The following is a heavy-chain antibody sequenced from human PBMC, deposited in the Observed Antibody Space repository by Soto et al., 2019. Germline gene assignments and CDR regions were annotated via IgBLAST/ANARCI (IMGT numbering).Heavy chain of an antibody. V-gene: IGHV4-59*03. J-gene: IGHJ4*02. CDR3: AVSTGSSQYYFDS. CDR2: IYYSGST. CDR1: GGSINNYY. Sequence: PSETLSLTCTVSGGSINNYYWNWIRQPPGKGLEWIGNIYYSGSTNYNPSLKSQVTISIDTSKEEFSLNLNSVAAADTAVYYCAVSTGSSQYYFDSVGQGALVTVSS. D-gene: IGHD3-22*01.